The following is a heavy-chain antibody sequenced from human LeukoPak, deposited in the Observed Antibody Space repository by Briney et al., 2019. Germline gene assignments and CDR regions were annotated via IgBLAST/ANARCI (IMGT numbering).Heavy chain of an antibody. V-gene: IGHV3-30-3*02. J-gene: IGHJ2*01. CDR1: GFTFSSYA. CDR2: ISYDGSNK. CDR3: AKIDGSSRRDWYFDL. D-gene: IGHD5-24*01. Sequence: GRSLRLSCAASGFTFSSYAMHWVRQAPGKGLEWVAVISYDGSNKYYADSVKGRFTISRDNSKNTLYLQMNSLRAEDTAVYYCAKIDGSSRRDWYFDLWGRGTLVTVSS.